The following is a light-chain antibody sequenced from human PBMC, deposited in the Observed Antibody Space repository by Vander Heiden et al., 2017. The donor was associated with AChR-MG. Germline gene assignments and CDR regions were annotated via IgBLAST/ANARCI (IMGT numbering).Light chain of an antibody. CDR1: QSLLHSNGYNY. CDR3: MQALRSVT. J-gene: IGKJ4*01. CDR2: LGS. Sequence: VLTQSPLSLSVSPGEPASISCRSSQSLLHSNGYNYLDWYLQKPGRSPRLLIYLGSNRASGVPDKFGGSASGTDFTLKISRVEAEDIGVYYCMQALRSVTFGGGTKVEI. V-gene: IGKV2-28*01.